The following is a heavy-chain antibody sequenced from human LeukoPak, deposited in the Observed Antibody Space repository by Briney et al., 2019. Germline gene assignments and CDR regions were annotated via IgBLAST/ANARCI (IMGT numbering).Heavy chain of an antibody. CDR2: ISSSSSYI. Sequence: GGSLRLSCAASGFTFSSYSMNWVRQAPGKGLEWVSSISSSSSYIYYADSVKGRFTISRDNAKNSLYLQMNSLRAEDTAAYYCARVRWELDYDAFDIWGQGTMVTVSS. J-gene: IGHJ3*02. V-gene: IGHV3-21*01. CDR3: ARVRWELDYDAFDI. D-gene: IGHD1-26*01. CDR1: GFTFSSYS.